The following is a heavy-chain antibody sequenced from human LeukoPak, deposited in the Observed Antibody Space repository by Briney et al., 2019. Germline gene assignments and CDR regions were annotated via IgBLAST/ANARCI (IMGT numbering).Heavy chain of an antibody. CDR1: GDSMTRVGYY. D-gene: IGHD4-11*01. V-gene: IGHV4-31*03. CDR2: IYHSGTT. CDR3: ARAVDYRNYFDY. Sequence: SETLSLICTVSGDSMTRVGYYWSWVRQHPGKGLEWVGFIYHSGTTFYNPSLESRATISVDTSQSQFSLKLTSVTAADTAVYYCARAVDYRNYFDYWGQGALVTVSS. J-gene: IGHJ4*02.